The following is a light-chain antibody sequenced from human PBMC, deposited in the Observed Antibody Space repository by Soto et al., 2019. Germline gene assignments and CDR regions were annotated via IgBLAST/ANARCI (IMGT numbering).Light chain of an antibody. Sequence: DIQMTQSPSTLSASVGDRVTITCRASQSISSYLAWYQQKPGKAPKLLIYAASSLQSGVPSRFSGSGSGTEFTLTISSLQPDDVATYYCQQYSDHWTFGQGTKVDI. CDR3: QQYSDHWT. V-gene: IGKV1-9*01. J-gene: IGKJ1*01. CDR1: QSISSY. CDR2: AAS.